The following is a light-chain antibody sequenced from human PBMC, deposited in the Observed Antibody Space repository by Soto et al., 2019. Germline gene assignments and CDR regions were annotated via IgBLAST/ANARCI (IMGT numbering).Light chain of an antibody. V-gene: IGLV4-69*01. Sequence: QSVLTQSPSASASLGASVKLTCTLSSGHSSYAIAWHQQQPEKGPRYLMNLNIDGSHSKGDRIPDRFSGSSSGAERYLTISSLRSEDEADYSCQTWVTGIVVVGGGTTLTV. CDR1: SGHSSYA. CDR2: LNIDGSH. CDR3: QTWVTGIVV. J-gene: IGLJ2*01.